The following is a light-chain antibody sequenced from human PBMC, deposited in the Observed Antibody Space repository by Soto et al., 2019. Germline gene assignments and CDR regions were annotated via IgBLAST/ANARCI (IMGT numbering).Light chain of an antibody. CDR3: QSYDSSNVV. CDR2: EDN. J-gene: IGLJ2*01. V-gene: IGLV6-57*04. CDR1: SGSIASNY. Sequence: NFMLTQPHSVSESPGKTVTISCTRSSGSIASNYVQWYQQRPGSAPTTVIYEDNQRPSGVPDRFSGSIDSSSKPASLTISGLKTDDEADYYCQSYDSSNVVFGGGTQLTVL.